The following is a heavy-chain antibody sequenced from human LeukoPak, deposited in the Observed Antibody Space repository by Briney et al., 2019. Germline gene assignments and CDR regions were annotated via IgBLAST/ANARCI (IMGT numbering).Heavy chain of an antibody. D-gene: IGHD3-22*01. V-gene: IGHV3-74*01. J-gene: IGHJ4*02. CDR3: VRTPGSGYQY. CDR2: INTDGSSA. Sequence: GESLRLSCVASGFTFSSYWMHWVRQAPGKGLVSVSRINTDGSSASYAESVKGRFTISRDNAKNTVYLKMNSLRADDTAVYYCVRTPGSGYQYWGQGTLVTVSS. CDR1: GFTFSSYW.